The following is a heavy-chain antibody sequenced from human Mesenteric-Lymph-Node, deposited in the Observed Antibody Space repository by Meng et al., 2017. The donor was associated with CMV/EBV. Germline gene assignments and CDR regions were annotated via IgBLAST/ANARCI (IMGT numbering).Heavy chain of an antibody. CDR3: ATQSGYTYGRYDY. D-gene: IGHD5-18*01. V-gene: IGHV3-23*01. CDR2: IGGGGDIT. Sequence: GGSLRLSCVASGFNFNNYWMTWVRQAPGKGLAWVSAIGGGGDITYYADSVKGRFTVSRDNYKNTLYLQMNSLRVDDTAVYYCATQSGYTYGRYDYWGQGALVTVSS. J-gene: IGHJ4*02. CDR1: GFNFNNYW.